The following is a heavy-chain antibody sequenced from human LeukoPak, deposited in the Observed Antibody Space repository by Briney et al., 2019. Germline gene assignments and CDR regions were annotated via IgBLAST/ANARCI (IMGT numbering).Heavy chain of an antibody. Sequence: SETRSLTCAVYGGSFSGYYWSWIRQPPGKGLEWIGEINHSGSTNYNPTLKSRVTISVDTSKNKFSLKLSSVTAADTAVYYCARGRYCDILTGYPRGRYMDVWGKGTTVTVSS. V-gene: IGHV4-34*01. CDR3: ARGRYCDILTGYPRGRYMDV. CDR1: GGSFSGYY. J-gene: IGHJ6*03. D-gene: IGHD3-9*01. CDR2: INHSGST.